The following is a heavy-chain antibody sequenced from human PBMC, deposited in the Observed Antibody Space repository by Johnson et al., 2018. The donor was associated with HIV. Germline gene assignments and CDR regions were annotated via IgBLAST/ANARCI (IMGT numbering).Heavy chain of an antibody. J-gene: IGHJ3*02. CDR2: MSYDATNK. CDR1: GFSFSTYA. Sequence: QVQLVESGAGVVQPGRSLRLSCAASGFSFSTYAMHWVRQAPGKGLEWVAVMSYDATNKYYADSVKGRFTISSDNSKNTLYLQMNSLSAEDTAVYYCAIIPPGGAGKGADAFDIWGQGTMVTVSS. D-gene: IGHD1-26*01. V-gene: IGHV3-30*04. CDR3: AIIPPGGAGKGADAFDI.